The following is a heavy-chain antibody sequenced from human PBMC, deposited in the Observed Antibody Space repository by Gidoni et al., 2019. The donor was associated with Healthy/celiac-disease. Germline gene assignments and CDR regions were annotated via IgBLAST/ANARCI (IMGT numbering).Heavy chain of an antibody. J-gene: IGHJ5*02. CDR1: GGTFSSYA. D-gene: IGHD3-10*01. CDR2: IIPIVDTA. Sequence: QVLLVQSGAEVKKPGSSVKVSCQPSGGTFSSYAISWVRQAPGQGLECRGGIIPIVDTANYAQKFQGRVTITADESTSTACMERSSLRSEDTAVYYCAREFDYYGSGSHGWFDPWGQGTLVTVSS. V-gene: IGHV1-69*01. CDR3: AREFDYYGSGSHGWFDP.